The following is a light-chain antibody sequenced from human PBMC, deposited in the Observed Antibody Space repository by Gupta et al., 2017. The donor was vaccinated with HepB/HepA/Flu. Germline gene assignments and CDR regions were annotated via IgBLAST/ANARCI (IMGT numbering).Light chain of an antibody. CDR1: QGITSG. CDR2: GAS. Sequence: DIQMTQSPSSLSVSVGDRVTITCRASQGITSGLGWYQQHPGKAPKRLIYGASTLENGVPSRFSGSGSGTEFTLTISSRQPEDFAIYYCQHHSTCPCTFGQGTKLEMK. J-gene: IGKJ2*02. CDR3: QHHSTCPCT. V-gene: IGKV1-17*01.